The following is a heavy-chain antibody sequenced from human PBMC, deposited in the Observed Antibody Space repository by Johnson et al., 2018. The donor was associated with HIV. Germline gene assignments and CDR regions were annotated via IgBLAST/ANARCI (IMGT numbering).Heavy chain of an antibody. CDR3: AKDSRYSYGPDAFDI. Sequence: VQLVESGGGVVQPGGSLRLSCAASGFTFSSYGMHWVRQAPGKGLEWVAYISYHVGNRYYADSVKGRFTISRDNSKNTLYLQMNSLRAEDTAVYYCAKDSRYSYGPDAFDIWGQGTMVTVSS. D-gene: IGHD5-18*01. CDR1: GFTFSSYG. J-gene: IGHJ3*02. V-gene: IGHV3-30*02. CDR2: ISYHVGNR.